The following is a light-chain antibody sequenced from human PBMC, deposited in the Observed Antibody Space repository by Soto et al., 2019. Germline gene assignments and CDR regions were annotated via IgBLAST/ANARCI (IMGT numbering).Light chain of an antibody. CDR1: SSDVGGYNY. CDR3: SSYTSSRDV. Sequence: QSALTQPGSGCGSPGQSITISCTGTSSDVGGYNYVSWYQQHPGKAPKLMIYDVSNRPSGVSNRFSGSKSGNTASLTISGLQAEDEADYYCSSYTSSRDVFGTGTKVTVL. J-gene: IGLJ1*01. CDR2: DVS. V-gene: IGLV2-14*01.